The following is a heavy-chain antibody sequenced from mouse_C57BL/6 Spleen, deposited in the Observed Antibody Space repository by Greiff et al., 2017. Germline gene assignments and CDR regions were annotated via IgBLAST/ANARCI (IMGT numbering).Heavy chain of an antibody. CDR2: IYPGDGDT. CDR3: AKAKTTVVANNAVDG. J-gene: IGHJ4*01. V-gene: IGHV1-82*01. CDR1: GYAFSSSW. Sequence: QVQLQQSGPELVKPGASVKLSCKASGYAFSSSWMNWVKQRPGQGLEWIGRIYPGDGDTNYNGKFKGKATLTADKSSSTAYMQLSSLTSGDSAVYFGAKAKTTVVANNAVDGWGQGASVTVS. D-gene: IGHD1-1*01.